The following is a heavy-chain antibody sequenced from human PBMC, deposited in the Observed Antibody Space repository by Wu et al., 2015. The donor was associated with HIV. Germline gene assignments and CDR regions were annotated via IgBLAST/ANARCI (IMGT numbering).Heavy chain of an antibody. J-gene: IGHJ4*02. D-gene: IGHD2-15*01. CDR3: ARDEALRMVAATAPFDS. CDR2: IIPIYRTT. CDR1: GGSLGNYG. V-gene: IGHV1-69*13. Sequence: QVQLVQSGAEVKKPGSSVKVSCKASGGSLGNYGISWVRQAPGQGFEWLGRIIPIYRTTNYAQSFHGRVTITADEFTSTAYLELSSLRSEDTALYFCARDEALRMVAATAPFDSWGQGTLITVAS.